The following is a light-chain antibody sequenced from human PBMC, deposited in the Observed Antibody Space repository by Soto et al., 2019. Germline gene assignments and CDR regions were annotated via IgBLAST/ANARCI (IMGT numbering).Light chain of an antibody. CDR3: QQHSKWPLT. Sequence: EIVLTQSPGTLSLSPGERATLSCRASQSVSSSYLAWYQQKPGQAPRLLIYGASSRATGIPDRFSGSGSGTEFILTISSLQSEDFAVYYCQQHSKWPLTFGGGTKVDIK. CDR2: GAS. J-gene: IGKJ4*01. CDR1: QSVSSSY. V-gene: IGKV3D-20*02.